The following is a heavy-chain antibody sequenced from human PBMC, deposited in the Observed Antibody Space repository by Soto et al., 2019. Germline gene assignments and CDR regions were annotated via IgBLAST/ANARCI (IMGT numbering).Heavy chain of an antibody. D-gene: IGHD3-22*01. J-gene: IGHJ4*02. V-gene: IGHV1-3*01. CDR3: AKEADISGYNPDY. Sequence: ASVKVSCKASGYTFTSYARHWVRQAPGQRLEWMGWIKAGNGNTKYSQKFQGRVTITRDTSASTAYIELNSLRAEDMALFYCAKEADISGYNPDYWGQGTQVTVSS. CDR1: GYTFTSYA. CDR2: IKAGNGNT.